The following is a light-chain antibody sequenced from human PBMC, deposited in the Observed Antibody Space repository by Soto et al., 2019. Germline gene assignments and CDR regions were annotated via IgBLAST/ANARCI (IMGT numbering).Light chain of an antibody. CDR2: DVT. J-gene: IGLJ2*01. CDR1: SSDVGAYNY. V-gene: IGLV2-14*01. Sequence: QSALTQPASVSGSPGQSITISCTGTSSDVGAYNYVSWYQQHPGKAPKLMIYDVTNRPSGVSSRFSGSKSGNTASLTISGLQAEDEADYYCSSYRRSTTLVVYGGGTQLTVL. CDR3: SSYRRSTTLVV.